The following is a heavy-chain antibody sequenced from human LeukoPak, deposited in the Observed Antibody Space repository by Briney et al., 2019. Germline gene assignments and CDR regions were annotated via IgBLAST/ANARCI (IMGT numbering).Heavy chain of an antibody. J-gene: IGHJ4*02. CDR3: ASSRYDFWSFRY. V-gene: IGHV4-61*02. Sequence: PSETLSLTCTVSGGSISSGSYYWSWIRQPAGKGLEWIGRIYTSGSTNYNPSLKSRVTISVDTSKNQFSLKLSSATAADTTVYYCASSRYDFWSFRYWGEGTLVTVSS. CDR1: GGSISSGSYY. D-gene: IGHD3-3*01. CDR2: IYTSGST.